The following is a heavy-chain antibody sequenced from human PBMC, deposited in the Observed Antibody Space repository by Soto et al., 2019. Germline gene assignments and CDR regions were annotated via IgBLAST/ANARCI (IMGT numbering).Heavy chain of an antibody. CDR3: ARDKSYYGMDV. J-gene: IGHJ6*02. CDR2: INAGNGNT. Sequence: QVKLVQSGAEEKKPGASVKVSCKASGYTFTSYAMHWVRQAPGQRLEWMGWINAGNGNTKYSQKFHVRVTITRDTSAITAYMERSSLRSEDTAVYYCARDKSYYGMDVWGQGTTVTVSS. V-gene: IGHV1-3*05. CDR1: GYTFTSYA.